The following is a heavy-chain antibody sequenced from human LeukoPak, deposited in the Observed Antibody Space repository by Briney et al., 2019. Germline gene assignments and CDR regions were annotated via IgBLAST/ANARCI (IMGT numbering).Heavy chain of an antibody. Sequence: ASVKVSCKASGYTFTSYAMNWVRQAPGQGLEWMGWINTNTGNPTYAQGFTGRFVFSLDTSVSTAYLQISSLKAEDTAVYYCARGYCSSTSCSQPAYYYYGMDVWGQGTTVTVSS. CDR3: ARGYCSSTSCSQPAYYYYGMDV. D-gene: IGHD2-2*01. V-gene: IGHV7-4-1*02. CDR2: INTNTGNP. J-gene: IGHJ6*02. CDR1: GYTFTSYA.